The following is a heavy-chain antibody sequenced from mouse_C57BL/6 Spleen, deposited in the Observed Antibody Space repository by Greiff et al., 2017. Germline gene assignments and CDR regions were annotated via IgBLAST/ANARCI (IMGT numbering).Heavy chain of an antibody. CDR1: GYTFTSYW. J-gene: IGHJ2*01. Sequence: QVQLQQPGAELVQPGASVKMSCKASGYTFTSYWITWVKQRPGQGLEWIGDLYPGGGSTTSNEKFNSKAPLTVDTSSSTAYMQLSSLTSEDSAVYYGASGGSSLYYCDYWGQGTTLTVSS. CDR3: ASGGSSLYYCDY. V-gene: IGHV1-55*01. CDR2: LYPGGGST. D-gene: IGHD1-1*01.